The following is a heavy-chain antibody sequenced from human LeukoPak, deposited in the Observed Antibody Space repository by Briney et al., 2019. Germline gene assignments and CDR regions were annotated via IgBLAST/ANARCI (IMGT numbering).Heavy chain of an antibody. Sequence: PGGSLRLSCAASGFTFDDYAMHWVRQVPGKGLEWVSGLSGDGDNTYYAESVKGRFTISRDKSKNSLYLQMNSLRTEDAALYYCAKGLRSGTYYNVFDCWGQGTLVTVSS. CDR1: GFTFDDYA. J-gene: IGHJ4*02. CDR2: LSGDGDNT. D-gene: IGHD3-10*02. CDR3: AKGLRSGTYYNVFDC. V-gene: IGHV3-43*02.